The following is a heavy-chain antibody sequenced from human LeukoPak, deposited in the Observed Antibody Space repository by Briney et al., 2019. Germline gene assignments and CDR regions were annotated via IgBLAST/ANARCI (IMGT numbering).Heavy chain of an antibody. Sequence: GASVKASCKASGGTFSSYAISWVRQAPGQGLEWMGRIIPILGIANYAQKFQGRVTITADKSTSTAYMELSSLRSEDTAVYYCAGGSGKLNYPFAYWGQGTLVTVSS. V-gene: IGHV1-69*04. J-gene: IGHJ4*02. CDR2: IIPILGIA. CDR1: GGTFSSYA. D-gene: IGHD4-11*01. CDR3: AGGSGKLNYPFAY.